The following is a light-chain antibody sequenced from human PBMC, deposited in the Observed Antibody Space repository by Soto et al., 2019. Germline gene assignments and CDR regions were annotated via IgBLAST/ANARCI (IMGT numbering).Light chain of an antibody. CDR2: DAS. CDR3: QQRNVWPPIT. J-gene: IGKJ5*01. Sequence: SHSRSAVPWITGESATLSCRASQSIRTSLAWYQQKPGQAPRLVIFDASNRANGVPARFGGSGSGTDFTLSINSLEPADYAVYYCQQRNVWPPITFGQGTRLEIK. V-gene: IGKV3-11*01. CDR1: QSIRTS.